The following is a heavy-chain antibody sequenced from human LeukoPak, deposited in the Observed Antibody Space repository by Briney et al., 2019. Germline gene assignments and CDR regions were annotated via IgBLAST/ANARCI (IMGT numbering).Heavy chain of an antibody. CDR1: GYTFSGSY. J-gene: IGHJ6*03. Sequence: GASVKVSCKASGYTFSGSYIHWVRQAPGQGLEWMGRINPNSGDTNFAQTFQGRINMTRDTSITTAYMELSSLTSDDTAVYFCARSAEHCNNGVCFTDYYMDVWGKGTTVTVSS. CDR3: ARSAEHCNNGVCFTDYYMDV. D-gene: IGHD2-8*01. V-gene: IGHV1-2*06. CDR2: INPNSGDT.